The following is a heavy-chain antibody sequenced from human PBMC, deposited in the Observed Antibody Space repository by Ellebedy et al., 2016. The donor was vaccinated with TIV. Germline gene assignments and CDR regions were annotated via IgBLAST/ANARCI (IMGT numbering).Heavy chain of an antibody. CDR2: ISSSSTYT. D-gene: IGHD6-13*01. Sequence: GESLKISCAASGFTFSDYFMSWIRQAPGKGLERVSYISSSSTYTNYADSVKGRFTLSRDNATKSLYLQMKSLRAEDTAVYYCERGVMSISWYDTLDIWGQGTMVTVSS. CDR1: GFTFSDYF. J-gene: IGHJ3*02. V-gene: IGHV3-11*06. CDR3: ERGVMSISWYDTLDI.